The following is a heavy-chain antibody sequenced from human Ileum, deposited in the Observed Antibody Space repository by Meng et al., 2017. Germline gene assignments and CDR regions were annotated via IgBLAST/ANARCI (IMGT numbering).Heavy chain of an antibody. CDR3: GREPSFGEHDY. CDR2: ISHDVDTQ. D-gene: IGHD3-10*01. CDR1: GFTFSSYI. Sequence: GGSLRLSCAAPGFTFSSYIMHWVRKAPGKGPEWVTAISHDVDTQYYADSVKGRFTISRDNSKNTLYLQMNSLRPEDTAVYYCGREPSFGEHDYWGQGTLVTVSS. V-gene: IGHV3-30*01. J-gene: IGHJ4*02.